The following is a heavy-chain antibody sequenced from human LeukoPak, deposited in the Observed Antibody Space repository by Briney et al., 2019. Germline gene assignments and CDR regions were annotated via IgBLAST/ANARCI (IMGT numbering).Heavy chain of an antibody. CDR2: IIPKFGST. CDR1: GGTFSFYT. CDR3: ARAHRPVVVITLQYYYYGMDV. Sequence: LVKVSCKASGGTFSFYTINWVRQAPRQGLEWMGGIIPKFGSTNYAQKFHDRLSITMDESTTTAYMELSSLRSEDTAVYYCARAHRPVVVITLQYYYYGMDVWGQGTTVTVSS. J-gene: IGHJ6*02. D-gene: IGHD3-22*01. V-gene: IGHV1-69*05.